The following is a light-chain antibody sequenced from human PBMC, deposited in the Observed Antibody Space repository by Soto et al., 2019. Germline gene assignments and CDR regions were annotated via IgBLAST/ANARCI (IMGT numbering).Light chain of an antibody. Sequence: EIVLTQSPLSLPVTPGEPASISCRSSQNLLHSNAYNYLNWYLQRPGQSPQLLIYLGSNRASGVPDRFSGSGSGTDFTLTISRVEAEDVGLYFCAQGLATPFTFVGGTKVEIK. CDR1: QNLLHSNAYNY. CDR2: LGS. J-gene: IGKJ4*01. CDR3: AQGLATPFT. V-gene: IGKV2-28*01.